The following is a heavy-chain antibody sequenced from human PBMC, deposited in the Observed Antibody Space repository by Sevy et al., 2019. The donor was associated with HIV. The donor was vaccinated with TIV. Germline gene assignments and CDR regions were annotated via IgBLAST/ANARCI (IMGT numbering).Heavy chain of an antibody. Sequence: ASVKVSCKASGYTFSSYGISWVRQAPGQGLEWMGWISDYNGYTNYAHKFQGRVTMSTETSTRTAYMEVRSLRSDDTTVYFCAREGYYYRSGTYRPPNCYGMDVWGQGTAVTVSS. J-gene: IGHJ6*02. CDR2: ISDYNGYT. CDR3: AREGYYYRSGTYRPPNCYGMDV. V-gene: IGHV1-18*01. D-gene: IGHD3-10*01. CDR1: GYTFSSYG.